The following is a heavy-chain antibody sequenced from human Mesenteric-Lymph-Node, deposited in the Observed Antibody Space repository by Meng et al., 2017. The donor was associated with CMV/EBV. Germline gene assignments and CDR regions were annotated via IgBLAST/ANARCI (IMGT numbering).Heavy chain of an antibody. D-gene: IGHD4-17*01. Sequence: GESLKISCAASGFMFSNYAMSWVRQAPGKGLEWVSVIYSGGSTYYADSVKGRFTISRDNSKNTLNLQMNSLRADDTAVYYCASSTALPLDYWGQGTLVTVSS. V-gene: IGHV3-66*02. CDR1: GFMFSNYA. J-gene: IGHJ4*02. CDR2: IYSGGST. CDR3: ASSTALPLDY.